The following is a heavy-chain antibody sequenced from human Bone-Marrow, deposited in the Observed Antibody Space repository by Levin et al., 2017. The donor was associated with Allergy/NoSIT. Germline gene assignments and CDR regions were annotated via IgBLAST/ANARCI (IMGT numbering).Heavy chain of an antibody. D-gene: IGHD5-18*01. V-gene: IGHV3-23*01. J-gene: IGHJ4*02. CDR3: AKPLGYGYDLDY. Sequence: GESLKISCAASGFTFSSYAMSWVRQAPGKGLEWVSAISGSGGSTYYADSVKGRFTISRDNSKNTLYLQMNSLRAEDTAVYYCAKPLGYGYDLDYWGQGTLVTVSS. CDR2: ISGSGGST. CDR1: GFTFSSYA.